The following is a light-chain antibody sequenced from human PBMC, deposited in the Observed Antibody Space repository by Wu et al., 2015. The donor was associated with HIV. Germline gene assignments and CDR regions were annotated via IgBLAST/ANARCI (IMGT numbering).Light chain of an antibody. J-gene: IGKJ1*01. CDR2: KAS. Sequence: DIQMTQSPSTLSASVGDRVTITCRASQSISTWLAWYQHKPGQAPKLLIYKASSLESGVPSRFSGSGSGTEFTLTISSLQPDDFATYYCQLYNSYSQTFGQGTKVEIK. CDR1: QSISTW. V-gene: IGKV1-5*03. CDR3: QLYNSYSQT.